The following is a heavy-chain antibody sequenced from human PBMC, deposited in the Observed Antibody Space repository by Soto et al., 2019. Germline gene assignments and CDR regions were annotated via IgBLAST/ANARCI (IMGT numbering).Heavy chain of an antibody. V-gene: IGHV3-66*01. J-gene: IGHJ4*02. D-gene: IGHD1-26*01. CDR2: IYSGGST. CDR1: GFTVSSNY. Sequence: PGGSLRLSCAASGFTVSSNYMSWVRQAPGKGLEWVAVIYSGGSTYYAASVKGRFIISRDNSENTLFLQMNSLRAEDTAVYYCGRDKAVGATDCWGQGTLVTVSS. CDR3: GRDKAVGATDC.